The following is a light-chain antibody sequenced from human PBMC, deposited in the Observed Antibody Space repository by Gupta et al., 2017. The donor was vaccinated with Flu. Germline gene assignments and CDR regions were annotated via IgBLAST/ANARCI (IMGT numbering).Light chain of an antibody. Sequence: QSALTQPASVSGSPGQSITISCTGTSSDVGNYNLVSWHQQHPGKAPKLMIYEGSKRPSGASDRFSGSKSGNTASLTISGLQAEDEADYYCCSYATGSTLVFGGGTKLTVL. J-gene: IGLJ3*02. V-gene: IGLV2-23*01. CDR1: SSDVGNYNL. CDR3: CSYATGSTLV. CDR2: EGS.